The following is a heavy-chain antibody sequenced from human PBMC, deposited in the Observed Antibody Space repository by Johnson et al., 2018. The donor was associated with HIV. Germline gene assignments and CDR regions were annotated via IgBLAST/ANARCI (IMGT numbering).Heavy chain of an antibody. CDR3: ARGGPIAVETTGAFDI. Sequence: EKLVESGGGLVQPGGSLRLSCAASGFTFSSYWMSWVRQAPGKGLEWVANIKQDGSEKYYVDSVKGRFTISRDNAKNSLYLQMNSLRAEDTAVYYCARGGPIAVETTGAFDIWGQWTMVTVSS. D-gene: IGHD6-19*01. CDR2: IKQDGSEK. CDR1: GFTFSSYW. V-gene: IGHV3-7*04. J-gene: IGHJ3*02.